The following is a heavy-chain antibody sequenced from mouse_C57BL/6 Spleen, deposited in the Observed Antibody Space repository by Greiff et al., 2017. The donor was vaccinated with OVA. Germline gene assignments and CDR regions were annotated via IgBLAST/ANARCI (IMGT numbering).Heavy chain of an antibody. Sequence: EVQLQQSGPELVKPGASVKMSCKASGYTFTDYNMHWVKQSHEKSLEWIGYINPNNGGTSYNQKFKGKATLTVNKSSSTAYMELRSLTSEDSAVYYCARSDLLWYPWFAYWGQGTLVTVSA. D-gene: IGHD2-1*01. J-gene: IGHJ3*01. V-gene: IGHV1-22*01. CDR1: GYTFTDYN. CDR2: INPNNGGT. CDR3: ARSDLLWYPWFAY.